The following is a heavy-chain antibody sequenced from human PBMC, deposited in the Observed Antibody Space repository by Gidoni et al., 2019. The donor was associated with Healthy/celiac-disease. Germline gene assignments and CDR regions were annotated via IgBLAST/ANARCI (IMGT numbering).Heavy chain of an antibody. CDR2: IIPIFGTA. CDR1: GGTFSSYA. CDR3: ARVGVTTVNYYYYGMDV. V-gene: IGHV1-69*06. Sequence: QVQLVQSGAEVKKPGSSVKVSCKASGGTFSSYAISWVRQAPGQGLEWMGGIIPIFGTANYAQKFQGRVTITADKSTSTAYMELSSLRSEDTAVYYCARVGVTTVNYYYYGMDVWGQGTTVTVSS. J-gene: IGHJ6*02. D-gene: IGHD4-4*01.